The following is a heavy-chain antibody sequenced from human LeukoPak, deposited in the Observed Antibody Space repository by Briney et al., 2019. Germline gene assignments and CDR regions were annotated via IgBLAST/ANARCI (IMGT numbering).Heavy chain of an antibody. Sequence: GASVKVSCKASGGTFSSYAISWVRQAPGQGLEWMGGIIPIFGTANYAQKFQGRVTMTEDTSTDTAYMELSSLRSEDTAVYYCATAIAVAGFYFQHWGQGTLVTVSS. J-gene: IGHJ1*01. V-gene: IGHV1-69*06. CDR1: GGTFSSYA. CDR3: ATAIAVAGFYFQH. D-gene: IGHD6-19*01. CDR2: IIPIFGTA.